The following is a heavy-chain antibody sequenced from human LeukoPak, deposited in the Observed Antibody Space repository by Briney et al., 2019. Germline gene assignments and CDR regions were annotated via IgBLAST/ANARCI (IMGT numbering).Heavy chain of an antibody. CDR3: AREGNYLDSSGNFDY. D-gene: IGHD3-22*01. J-gene: IGHJ4*02. Sequence: SETLSLTSTVSGGSISSYYWSWVRQPPGGGLEWIGYISFRGNTNYNPSLKSRVTISVDTSKNQFSLKLSSVTAPDTAIYYCAREGNYLDSSGNFDYWGQGTLVTVSS. CDR2: ISFRGNT. V-gene: IGHV4-59*01. CDR1: GGSISSYY.